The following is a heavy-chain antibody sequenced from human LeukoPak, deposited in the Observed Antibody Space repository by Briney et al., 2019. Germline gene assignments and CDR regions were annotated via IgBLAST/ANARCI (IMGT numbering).Heavy chain of an antibody. Sequence: GGSLRLSSAASGFTFSSYAMSWVRQAPGKGLEWVSAISGSGGSTYYADSVKGRFTISRDNSKNTLYLQMNSLRAEDTAVYYCAKDGRKPTYYYYGMDVWGQGTTVTVSS. D-gene: IGHD1-26*01. CDR2: ISGSGGST. J-gene: IGHJ6*02. CDR3: AKDGRKPTYYYYGMDV. CDR1: GFTFSSYA. V-gene: IGHV3-23*01.